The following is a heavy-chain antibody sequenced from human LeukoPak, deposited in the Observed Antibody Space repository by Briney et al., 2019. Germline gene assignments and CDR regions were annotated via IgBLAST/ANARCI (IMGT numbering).Heavy chain of an antibody. CDR3: ARVYGSYYRSEHYKFDH. D-gene: IGHD3-10*01. CDR1: GYYFVSYC. J-gene: IGHJ5*02. CDR2: IYPGESDT. Sequence: GESLQSSCKGSGYYFVSYCIGWVRQLPGKGLEWMEIIYPGESDTRYNPSFRGQVNISAAKSITTAYLQWSSLKASDTAIYYCARVYGSYYRSEHYKFDHWGQGTLVTVSS. V-gene: IGHV5-51*01.